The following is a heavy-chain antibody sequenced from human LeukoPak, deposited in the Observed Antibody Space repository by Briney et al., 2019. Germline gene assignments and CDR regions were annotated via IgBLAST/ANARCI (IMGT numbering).Heavy chain of an antibody. D-gene: IGHD6-6*01. CDR3: AKDRAARVGGSFDY. J-gene: IGHJ4*02. CDR2: ISWNSGSI. CDR1: GFTFDDDA. V-gene: IGHV3-9*03. Sequence: SGRSQRLSCAASGFTFDDDAMHWVRQAPGKGLEWVSGISWNSGSIGYADSVKGRFTISRDNAKNSLYLQMNSLRAEDMALYYCAKDRAARVGGSFDYWGQGTLVTVSS.